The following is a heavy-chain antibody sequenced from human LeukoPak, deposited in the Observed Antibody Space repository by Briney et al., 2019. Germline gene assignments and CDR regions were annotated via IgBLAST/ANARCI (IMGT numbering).Heavy chain of an antibody. V-gene: IGHV1-46*01. J-gene: IGHJ4*02. Sequence: ASVKVSCKASGYTLTNYYIHWVRQAPGQGLEWMGIINPSGGSTSYAQKFQARVTMTTDMSASTVYMELSSLRSEDTAVYYCAKTDLFERHGRFDYWGQGTLVTVSS. CDR2: INPSGGST. CDR3: AKTDLFERHGRFDY. D-gene: IGHD3-9*01. CDR1: GYTLTNYY.